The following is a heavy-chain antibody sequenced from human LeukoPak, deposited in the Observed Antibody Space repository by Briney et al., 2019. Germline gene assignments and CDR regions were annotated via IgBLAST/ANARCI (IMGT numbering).Heavy chain of an antibody. D-gene: IGHD3-3*01. J-gene: IGHJ5*02. CDR3: ARVVFPHYDFWSGYLNWFDP. V-gene: IGHV1-18*01. Sequence: ASVNVSCKASGYTFTSYGISWVRQAPGQGLEWMGWISAYNGNTNYAQKLQGRVTMTTDTSTSTAYMELRSLRSDDTAVYYCARVVFPHYDFWSGYLNWFDPWGQGTLVTVSS. CDR1: GYTFTSYG. CDR2: ISAYNGNT.